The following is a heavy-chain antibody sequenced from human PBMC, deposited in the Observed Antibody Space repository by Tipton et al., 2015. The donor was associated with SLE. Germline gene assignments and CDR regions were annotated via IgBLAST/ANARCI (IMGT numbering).Heavy chain of an antibody. J-gene: IGHJ6*03. V-gene: IGHV4-39*07. CDR2: IYYSGST. Sequence: LRLSCTVSGGSISSSSYYWGWIRQPPGKGLEWIGSIYYSGSTYYNPSLKSRVTISVDTSKNQFSLKLSSVTAADTAVYYCARGQCTSCYYYYMDVWGKGTTVTVSS. CDR3: ARGQCTSCYYYYMDV. CDR1: GGSISSSSYY. D-gene: IGHD2-2*01.